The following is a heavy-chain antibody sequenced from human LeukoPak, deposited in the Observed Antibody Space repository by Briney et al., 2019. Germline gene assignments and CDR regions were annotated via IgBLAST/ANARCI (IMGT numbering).Heavy chain of an antibody. V-gene: IGHV4-61*01. Sequence: SETLSLTCTVSGGSISSGSYYWGWIRQPPGKGLEWIGYIYYSGSTNYNPSLKSRVTISVDTSKNQFSLKLSSVTAADTAVYYCARVTGGADFDYWGQGTLVTVSS. CDR2: IYYSGST. J-gene: IGHJ4*02. CDR1: GGSISSGSYY. CDR3: ARVTGGADFDY. D-gene: IGHD3-10*01.